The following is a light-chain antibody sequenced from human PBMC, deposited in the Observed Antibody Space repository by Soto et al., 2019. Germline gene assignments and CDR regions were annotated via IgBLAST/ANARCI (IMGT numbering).Light chain of an antibody. CDR1: QSVDSN. CDR3: QQYDSFSVT. V-gene: IGKV3D-15*01. Sequence: EIVMTQSPATLSVSPGERATLSCRASQSVDSNLAWYQQKPGQAPRLLIFGASTRATGIPARFSGSGSGTDFTLTISSLQSEDFATYYCQQYDSFSVTFGQGTKVEIK. J-gene: IGKJ1*01. CDR2: GAS.